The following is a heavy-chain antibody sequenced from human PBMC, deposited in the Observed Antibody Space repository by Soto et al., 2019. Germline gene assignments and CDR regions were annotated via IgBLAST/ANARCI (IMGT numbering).Heavy chain of an antibody. Sequence: SVKVSCKASGYTFTGYYMHWVRQAPGQGLEWMGGIIPIFGTANYAQRFQGRVTITADESTSTAYMELSSLRSEDTAVYYCARREDYDFWSGYSQNYYYGMDVWGQGTTVTVSS. J-gene: IGHJ6*02. CDR1: GYTFTGYY. V-gene: IGHV1-69*13. CDR3: ARREDYDFWSGYSQNYYYGMDV. D-gene: IGHD3-3*01. CDR2: IIPIFGTA.